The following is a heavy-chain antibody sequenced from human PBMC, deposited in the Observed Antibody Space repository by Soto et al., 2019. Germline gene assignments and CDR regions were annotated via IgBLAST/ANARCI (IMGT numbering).Heavy chain of an antibody. Sequence: ASVKVSCKASGYTFTSYDINWVRQATGQGLEWMGWMNPNSGNTGYAQKFQGRVTMTRNTSISTAYMELSSLRSEDTAVYYCARGVWGYCSGGSCNRNWFDPWGQGTLVTVSS. J-gene: IGHJ5*02. CDR2: MNPNSGNT. CDR3: ARGVWGYCSGGSCNRNWFDP. CDR1: GYTFTSYD. D-gene: IGHD2-15*01. V-gene: IGHV1-8*01.